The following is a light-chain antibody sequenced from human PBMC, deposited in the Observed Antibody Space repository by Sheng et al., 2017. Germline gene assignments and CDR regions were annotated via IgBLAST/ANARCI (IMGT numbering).Light chain of an antibody. CDR1: RSTLGAGNA. J-gene: IGLJ1*01. CDR3: QSHDSVARTYV. Sequence: QSVLAQPPSVSGAPGQKVTISCTGARSTLGAGNAVHWYQQSPGEAPKLLIFDDNRRPSGVSDRFSASKSGTSASLAITGLQTEDEAVYFCQSHDSVARTYVFGTGTTVSVL. CDR2: DDN. V-gene: IGLV1-40*01.